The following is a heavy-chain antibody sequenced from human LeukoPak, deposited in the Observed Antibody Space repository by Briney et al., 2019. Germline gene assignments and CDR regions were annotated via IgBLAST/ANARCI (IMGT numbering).Heavy chain of an antibody. Sequence: SVKVSCKASGGTFNSYAISWVRQAPGQGLEWMGGIIPIFGTANYAQKFQGRVTITADESTSTAYMELSSLRSEDTAVYYCARATYYDILTGHLQDAFDIWGQGTMVTVSS. CDR2: IIPIFGTA. D-gene: IGHD3-9*01. V-gene: IGHV1-69*13. J-gene: IGHJ3*02. CDR1: GGTFNSYA. CDR3: ARATYYDILTGHLQDAFDI.